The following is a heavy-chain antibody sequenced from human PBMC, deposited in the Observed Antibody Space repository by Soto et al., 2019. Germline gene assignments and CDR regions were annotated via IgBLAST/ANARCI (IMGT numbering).Heavy chain of an antibody. V-gene: IGHV3-13*01. Sequence: EVQLVESGGDLVQPGGSMRLSCAASGFTFSSYDFHWVRQATGKGLEWVSGIGTAGDTYYAGSVKGRFIMSRENAKNSLYLQMNSLRAGYTAVYYCTRGADGFDYWGQGTLVTVSS. CDR1: GFTFSSYD. CDR3: TRGADGFDY. CDR2: IGTAGDT. J-gene: IGHJ4*02. D-gene: IGHD3-16*01.